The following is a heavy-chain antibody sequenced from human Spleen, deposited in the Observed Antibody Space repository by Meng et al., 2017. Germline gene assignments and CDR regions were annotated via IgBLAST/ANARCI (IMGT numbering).Heavy chain of an antibody. V-gene: IGHV4-59*12. CDR2: VYDSGST. J-gene: IGHJ6*02. CDR1: GGSISYYY. D-gene: IGHD6-13*01. Sequence: SETLSLTCTVSGGSISYYYWSWIRQPPGKGLEWMGYVYDSGSTHYNPSLKSRVTISVDTSKNQFSLKLSSVTAADTAVYYCARDLYSSSFYYYYGMDVWGQGTTVTVSS. CDR3: ARDLYSSSFYYYYGMDV.